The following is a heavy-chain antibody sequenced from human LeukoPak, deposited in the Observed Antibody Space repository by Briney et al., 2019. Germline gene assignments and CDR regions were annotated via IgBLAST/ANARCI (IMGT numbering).Heavy chain of an antibody. CDR1: GGSISSSSYY. D-gene: IGHD3-10*01. CDR3: ARDLGRFRTLVRGAPFDY. V-gene: IGHV4-39*07. J-gene: IGHJ4*02. Sequence: SETLSLTCTVSGGSISSSSYYWGWIRQPPGKGLEWSGSIYYSGSTYYNPSLKSRVTISVDTSKNQFSLKLSSVTAADTAVYYCARDLGRFRTLVRGAPFDYWGQGTLVTVSS. CDR2: IYYSGST.